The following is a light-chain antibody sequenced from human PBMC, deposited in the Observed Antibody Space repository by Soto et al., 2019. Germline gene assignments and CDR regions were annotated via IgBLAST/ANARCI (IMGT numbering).Light chain of an antibody. CDR3: SSYSTRTTLYV. Sequence: QSVLTQPASVSGSPGQSITISCTGTSSDVGSYNYVSWYQLHPGKAPKLMIYEVSNRPSGVSNRFSGSKSGDTASLTISGLQAEDEADYYCSSYSTRTTLYVFGTGTKVTAL. J-gene: IGLJ1*01. V-gene: IGLV2-14*01. CDR2: EVS. CDR1: SSDVGSYNY.